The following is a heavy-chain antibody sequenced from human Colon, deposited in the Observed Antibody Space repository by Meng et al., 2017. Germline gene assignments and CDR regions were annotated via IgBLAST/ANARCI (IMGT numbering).Heavy chain of an antibody. J-gene: IGHJ4*02. V-gene: IGHV1-46*01. CDR3: TREGAASARFFDK. CDR2: ITPSNGDK. CDR1: GYIFTNPR. Sequence: QGRVGASGAEGKKPGALVKFSCVASGYIFTNPRLHWGRQAPGQGPEWMGIITPSNGDKGYAQRFQGRVTMTSDTSTSTVYMELSGLRSEDTAMYYCTREGAASARFFDKWGQGTLVTVSS. D-gene: IGHD6-6*01.